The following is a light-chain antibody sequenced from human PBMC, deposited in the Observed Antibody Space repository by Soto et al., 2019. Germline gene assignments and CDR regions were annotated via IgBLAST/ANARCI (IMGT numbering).Light chain of an antibody. CDR1: SGHISYA. Sequence: QSVLTQSSSASASLESSVKLTCTLSSGHISYAIAWHQQQPGKAPRYLMKLEGSGSYNKGSGVPDRFSGSSSGADRYLTISNLQFEDEADYYCETWDSNTRVFGGGTQLTVL. CDR3: ETWDSNTRV. J-gene: IGLJ3*02. V-gene: IGLV4-60*02. CDR2: LEGSGSY.